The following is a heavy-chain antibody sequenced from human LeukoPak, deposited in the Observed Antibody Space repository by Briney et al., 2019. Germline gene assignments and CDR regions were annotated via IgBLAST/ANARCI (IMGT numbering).Heavy chain of an antibody. CDR3: AKGLVKAVAGPFDY. D-gene: IGHD6-19*01. CDR2: ISAYSSNT. Sequence: ASVKVSCKASGYTFTNYGISWVRQVPGQGLEWMGWISAYSSNTNYAQKLQGRVTMTTDTSTSTAYMELRSLRSDDTAVYYCAKGLVKAVAGPFDYWGQGTLVTVSS. V-gene: IGHV1-18*01. CDR1: GYTFTNYG. J-gene: IGHJ4*02.